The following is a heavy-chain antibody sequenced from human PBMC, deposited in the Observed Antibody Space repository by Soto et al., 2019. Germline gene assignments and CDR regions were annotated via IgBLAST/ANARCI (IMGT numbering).Heavy chain of an antibody. J-gene: IGHJ4*02. CDR3: ARVPIFGFTIDY. CDR1: GFTFSSYA. D-gene: IGHD3-3*01. CDR2: IKEDGSEK. V-gene: IGHV3-7*01. Sequence: PGGSLRLSCAASGFTFSSYAMSWVRQAPGKGLEWVANIKEDGSEKYYADSVKGRFTVSRDNAKNSLYVQMNSLRAEDTAVYYCARVPIFGFTIDYWGQGTLVTVSS.